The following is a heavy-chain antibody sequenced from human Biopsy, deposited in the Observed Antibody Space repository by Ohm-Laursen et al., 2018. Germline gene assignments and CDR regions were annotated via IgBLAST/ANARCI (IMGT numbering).Heavy chain of an antibody. J-gene: IGHJ6*02. CDR3: ARESALEWYQSLSYFNGMDV. D-gene: IGHD2-2*01. CDR2: ISSRSSDI. V-gene: IGHV3-21*01. Sequence: LSLTCAASGFIFSTYTMNWVRQAPGEGLEWVSSISSRSSDIYYADSVKGRFTISRDNAKNSLFLHMNSLRAEDTAVYYCARESALEWYQSLSYFNGMDVWGQGTTVTVSS. CDR1: GFIFSTYT.